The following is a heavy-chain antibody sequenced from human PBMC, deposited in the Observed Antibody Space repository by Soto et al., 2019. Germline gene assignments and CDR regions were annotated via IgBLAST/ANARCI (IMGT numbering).Heavy chain of an antibody. D-gene: IGHD2-2*01. Sequence: PGGSLRLSCAASGFTFSSYAMKWVRQAPGKGLEWVSLIGESGTPTYYADSVKGRVTISRDNSGNTLFLEMYSLRAEDTAVYYCARYIPGVRYYGMDVWGQGTTVTVSS. J-gene: IGHJ6*02. CDR2: IGESGTPT. CDR3: ARYIPGVRYYGMDV. V-gene: IGHV3-23*01. CDR1: GFTFSSYA.